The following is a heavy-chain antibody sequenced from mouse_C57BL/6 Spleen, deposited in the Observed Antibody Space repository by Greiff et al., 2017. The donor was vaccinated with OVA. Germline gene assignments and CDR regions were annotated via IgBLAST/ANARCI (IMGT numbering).Heavy chain of an antibody. D-gene: IGHD1-1*01. CDR3: ARGATVVATPFDY. Sequence: EVHLVESGGGLVQPGGSLSLSCAASGFTFTDYYMSWVRQPPGKALEWLGFIRNKANGYTTEYSASVKGRFTISRDNSQSILYLQMNALRAEDSATYYCARGATVVATPFDYWGQGTTLTVSS. CDR1: GFTFTDYY. J-gene: IGHJ2*01. V-gene: IGHV7-3*01. CDR2: IRNKANGYTT.